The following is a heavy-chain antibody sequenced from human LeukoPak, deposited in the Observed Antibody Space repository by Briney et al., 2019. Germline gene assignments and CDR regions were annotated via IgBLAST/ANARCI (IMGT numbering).Heavy chain of an antibody. D-gene: IGHD1-26*01. J-gene: IGHJ4*02. CDR3: AKDIGWELLRGWD. CDR1: GFTIMNSA. Sequence: GGSLRLSCSASGFTIMNSAMNWVRQAPGKGLEWVAVISYDGSNKYYADSVMGRFTISRDNSKNTLYLQMNSLRAEDTAVYYCAKDIGWELLRGWDWGQGTLVTVSS. CDR2: ISYDGSNK. V-gene: IGHV3-30*18.